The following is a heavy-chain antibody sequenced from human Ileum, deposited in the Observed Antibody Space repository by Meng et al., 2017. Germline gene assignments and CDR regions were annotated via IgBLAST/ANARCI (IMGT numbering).Heavy chain of an antibody. J-gene: IGHJ4*02. Sequence: VQLQESGQGLVKPPGTLSPPCAVSGASISCGIWWSWVRQPPGKGLQWIGEFQPGSGATYNPSRKARVPISVDTSMQQFSLQLTSVTAADTAVYYCAKNGAYCLESWGQGTLVTVSS. CDR1: GASISCGIW. CDR2: FQPGSGA. D-gene: IGHD2-21*01. V-gene: IGHV4-4*03. CDR3: AKNGAYCLES.